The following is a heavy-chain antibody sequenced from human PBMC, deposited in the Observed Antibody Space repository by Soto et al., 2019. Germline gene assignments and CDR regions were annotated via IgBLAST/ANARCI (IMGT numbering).Heavy chain of an antibody. CDR3: ARGGYYYYYGMDV. D-gene: IGHD2-15*01. Sequence: QVQLQRRGAGLLKPSETLSLTCAVYGGSFSGYYWSWIRQPPGKGLEWIGEINHSGSTNYNPSLKRRVTISVDTSKNQFSLKLSSVTAAGTAVYYCARGGYYYYYGMDVWGQGTTVTVSS. CDR1: GGSFSGYY. V-gene: IGHV4-34*01. CDR2: INHSGST. J-gene: IGHJ6*02.